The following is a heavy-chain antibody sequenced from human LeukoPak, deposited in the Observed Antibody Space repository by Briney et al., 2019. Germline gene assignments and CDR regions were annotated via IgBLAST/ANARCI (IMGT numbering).Heavy chain of an antibody. CDR2: INHSGST. D-gene: IGHD2-2*01. Sequence: SETLSLTCAVYGGSFSGYYWSWIRQPPGKRLEWIGEINHSGSTNYNPSLKSRVTISVDTSKNQFSLKLSSVTAADTAVYYCARSERYCSSTSCRNFDYWGQGTLVTVSS. CDR3: ARSERYCSSTSCRNFDY. V-gene: IGHV4-34*01. CDR1: GGSFSGYY. J-gene: IGHJ4*02.